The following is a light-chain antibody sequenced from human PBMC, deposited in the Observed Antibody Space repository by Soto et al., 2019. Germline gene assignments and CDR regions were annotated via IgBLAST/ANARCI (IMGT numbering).Light chain of an antibody. CDR2: EVT. V-gene: IGLV2-14*01. CDR3: SSYPSSSTLL. J-gene: IGLJ3*02. Sequence: QSVLTQPASVSGSPGQSITISCTGTSSDVGGYNYVSWYQQHPGKGPKLMIYEVTNRPSGVSNRFSGSKSGNTASLTISGLQADDETDYYCSSYPSSSTLLFGGGTKLTVL. CDR1: SSDVGGYNY.